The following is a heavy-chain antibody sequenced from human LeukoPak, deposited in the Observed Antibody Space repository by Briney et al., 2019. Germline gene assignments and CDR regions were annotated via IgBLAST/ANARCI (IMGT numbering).Heavy chain of an antibody. V-gene: IGHV3-48*01. CDR1: GFTFSTYS. CDR2: IDTGTSTI. D-gene: IGHD3-10*01. CDR3: AKAGRGGAITLVRGVKGDYYYMDV. Sequence: GGSLRLSCAASGFTFSTYSMNWVRQAPGKGLEWVSYIDTGTSTIYYADSVKGRFTISRDNSKNTLYLQMNSLRAEDTAVYYCAKAGRGGAITLVRGVKGDYYYMDVWGKGTTVTISS. J-gene: IGHJ6*03.